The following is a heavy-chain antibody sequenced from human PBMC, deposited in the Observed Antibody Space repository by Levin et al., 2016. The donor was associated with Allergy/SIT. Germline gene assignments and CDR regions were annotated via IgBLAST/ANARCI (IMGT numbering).Heavy chain of an antibody. J-gene: IGHJ1*01. Sequence: WIRQPPGKGLEWIGYIYYSGSTNYNPSLKSRVTISVDTSKNQFSLKLSSVTAADTAVYYCAGNYGDYSEYFQHWGQGTLVTVSS. V-gene: IGHV4-59*01. CDR3: AGNYGDYSEYFQH. CDR2: IYYSGST. D-gene: IGHD4-17*01.